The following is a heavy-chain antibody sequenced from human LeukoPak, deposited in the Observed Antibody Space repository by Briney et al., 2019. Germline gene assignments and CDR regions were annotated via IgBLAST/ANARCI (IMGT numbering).Heavy chain of an antibody. CDR3: ARGGSGTYYHY. CDR1: GGSITSYH. Sequence: SETLSLTCTVSGGSITSYHYSWIRQPPGKGLEWIGYIYYSGSTNYNPSLKSRVTVSVDTSKNQFSLKLSSVTAADTAVYYCARGGSGTYYHYWGQGTLVTVSS. J-gene: IGHJ4*02. CDR2: IYYSGST. D-gene: IGHD1-26*01. V-gene: IGHV4-59*01.